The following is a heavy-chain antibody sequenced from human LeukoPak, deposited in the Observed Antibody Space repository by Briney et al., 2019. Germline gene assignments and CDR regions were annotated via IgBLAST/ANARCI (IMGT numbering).Heavy chain of an antibody. D-gene: IGHD3-22*01. J-gene: IGHJ4*02. CDR3: ARVAYYDSSGLHPGFDY. CDR2: IYYGGST. V-gene: IGHV4-39*01. Sequence: PPETLSLTCTVSGGSVSSSSYYWGWIRQPPGKGLEWIGSIYYGGSTNYNPSLKSRATMSLDTSKNQFSLKLSSLTAADTAVYYCARVAYYDSSGLHPGFDYWGQGTLVTVSS. CDR1: GGSVSSSSYY.